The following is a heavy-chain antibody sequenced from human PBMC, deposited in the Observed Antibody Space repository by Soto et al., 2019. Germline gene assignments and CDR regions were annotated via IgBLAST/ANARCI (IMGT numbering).Heavy chain of an antibody. CDR3: ASGDVNYYDCSGYSGYGMDV. D-gene: IGHD3-22*01. CDR2: IIPIFGTA. Sequence: SVKVSCKASGGTFSSYAISWVRQAPGQGIERMGGIIPIFGTANYAQKFQGRVTITADESTSTAYMELSSLRSEDTAVYYCASGDVNYYDCSGYSGYGMDVWGQGTTVTVSS. CDR1: GGTFSSYA. J-gene: IGHJ6*02. V-gene: IGHV1-69*13.